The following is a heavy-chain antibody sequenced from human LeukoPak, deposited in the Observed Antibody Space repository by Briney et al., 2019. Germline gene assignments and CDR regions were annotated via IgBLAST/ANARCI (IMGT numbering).Heavy chain of an antibody. CDR1: GFTFSSYG. CDR3: ARVGLLWFGESPGLDY. D-gene: IGHD3-10*01. J-gene: IGHJ4*02. Sequence: GGSLRLSCAASGFTFSSYGMHWVRQAPGKGLEWVAVISYDGSNKYYADSVKGRFTISSDNSKNTLYLQMNSLRAEDTAVYYCARVGLLWFGESPGLDYWGQGTLVTISS. CDR2: ISYDGSNK. V-gene: IGHV3-30*03.